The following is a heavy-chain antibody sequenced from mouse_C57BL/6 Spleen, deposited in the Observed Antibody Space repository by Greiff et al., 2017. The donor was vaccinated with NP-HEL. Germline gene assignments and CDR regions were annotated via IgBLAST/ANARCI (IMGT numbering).Heavy chain of an antibody. CDR3: ARGHQPDLGYFDD. V-gene: IGHV14-2*01. J-gene: IGHJ2*01. Sequence: VQLKQPGAELVKPGASVKLSCTASGFNFNDYYMHWVKQRTEQGLEWIGRIDPEDGETKYAPKFQGKATITADTSSNTAYLQLSSLTSEATAVYYCARGHQPDLGYFDDWGQGTTLTVAS. CDR2: IDPEDGET. CDR1: GFNFNDYY. D-gene: IGHD3-3*01.